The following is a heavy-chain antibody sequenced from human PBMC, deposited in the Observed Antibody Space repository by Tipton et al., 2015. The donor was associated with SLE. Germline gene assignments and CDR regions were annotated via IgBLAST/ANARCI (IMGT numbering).Heavy chain of an antibody. V-gene: IGHV5-51*01. CDR3: ARGRDLGAFDI. CDR1: YW. CDR2: IYPGDSDT. J-gene: IGHJ3*02. Sequence: YWSWIRQSPGKGLEWIGYIYPGDSDTRYSPSFQGQVTISADRSISTAYLQWSSLKASDTAMYYCARGRDLGAFDIWGQGTMVTVSS.